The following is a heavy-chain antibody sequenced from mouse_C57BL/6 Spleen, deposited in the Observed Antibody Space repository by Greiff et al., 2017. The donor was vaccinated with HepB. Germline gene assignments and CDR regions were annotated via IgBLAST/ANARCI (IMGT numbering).Heavy chain of an antibody. CDR3: ASREYEFDY. CDR1: GYTFTSYT. CDR2: INPSSGYT. D-gene: IGHD2-14*01. V-gene: IGHV1-4*01. Sequence: VQLVESGAELARPGASVKMSCKASGYTFTSYTMHWVKQRPGQGLEWIGYINPSSGYTKYNQKFKDKATLTADKSSSTAYMQLSSLTSEDSAVYYCASREYEFDYWGQGTTLTVSS. J-gene: IGHJ2*01.